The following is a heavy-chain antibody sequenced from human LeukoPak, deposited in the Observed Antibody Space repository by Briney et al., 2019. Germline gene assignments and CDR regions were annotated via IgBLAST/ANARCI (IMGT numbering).Heavy chain of an antibody. CDR2: IRYDGSNK. CDR1: GFTFSSYG. CDR3: ASNYGYGGAFDI. V-gene: IGHV3-30*02. D-gene: IGHD3-16*01. J-gene: IGHJ3*02. Sequence: GGSLRLSCAASGFTFSSYGMHWVRQAPAKGLGGVAFIRYDGSNKYYADSVKGRFTISRDNSKNTLYLQMNGLRAEDTAVYYCASNYGYGGAFDIWGQGTMVTVSS.